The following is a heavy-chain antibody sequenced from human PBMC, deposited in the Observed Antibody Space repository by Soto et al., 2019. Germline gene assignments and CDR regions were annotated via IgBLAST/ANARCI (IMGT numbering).Heavy chain of an antibody. CDR3: ARVPPVLVVPAATNWFDP. CDR1: GYTFTSYA. CDR2: INACNGNT. V-gene: IGHV1-3*01. J-gene: IGHJ5*02. Sequence: ASVKVSCKASGYTFTSYAMHWVRQAPGQRLEWMGWINACNGNTKYSQKFQGRVTITRDTSASTAYMELRSLRSDDTAVYYCARVPPVLVVPAATNWFDPWGQGTLVTVSS. D-gene: IGHD2-2*01.